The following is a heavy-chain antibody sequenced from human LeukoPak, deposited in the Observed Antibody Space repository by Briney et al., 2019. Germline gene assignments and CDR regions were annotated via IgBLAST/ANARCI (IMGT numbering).Heavy chain of an antibody. CDR1: GGSISGYY. V-gene: IGHV4-59*01. D-gene: IGHD3-22*01. CDR3: ARFGYYYDSSGYYSIFDY. J-gene: IGHJ4*02. CDR2: IYYSGGT. Sequence: SETLSLTCTVSGGSISGYYWSWIRQPPGKGLEWIGYIYYSGGTNYNPSLKSRVTISVDTSKNQFSLKLSSVTAADTAVYYCARFGYYYDSSGYYSIFDYWGQGTLVTVSS.